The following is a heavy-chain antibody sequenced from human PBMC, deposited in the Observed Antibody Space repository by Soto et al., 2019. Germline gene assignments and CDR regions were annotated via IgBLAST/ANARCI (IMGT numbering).Heavy chain of an antibody. CDR2: IYYSGST. J-gene: IGHJ6*03. Sequence: SETLSLTCTVSGGSISSYYWSWIRQPPGKGLEWIGYIYYSGSTNYNPSLKSRVTISVDTSKNQFSLKLSSVTAADTAVYYCARLNRGVIIRAYYYYYYMDVWGKGTTVTVSS. V-gene: IGHV4-59*08. CDR1: GGSISSYY. D-gene: IGHD3-10*01. CDR3: ARLNRGVIIRAYYYYYYMDV.